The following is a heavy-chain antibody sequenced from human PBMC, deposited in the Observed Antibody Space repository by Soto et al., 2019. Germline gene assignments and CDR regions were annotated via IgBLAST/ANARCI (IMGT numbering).Heavy chain of an antibody. V-gene: IGHV4-61*01. J-gene: IGHJ6*03. CDR3: ARQGYSGYDSSYYYMDV. CDR2: IYYSGST. Sequence: PSETLSLTCDVSGASVTSGSFYYWSWIRQPPGKGLEWIGYIYYSGSTNYNPSLKSRVTISVDTSKNQFSLKLSSVTAADTAVYYCARQGYSGYDSSYYYMDVWGKGTTVTVSS. CDR1: GASVTSGSFYY. D-gene: IGHD5-12*01.